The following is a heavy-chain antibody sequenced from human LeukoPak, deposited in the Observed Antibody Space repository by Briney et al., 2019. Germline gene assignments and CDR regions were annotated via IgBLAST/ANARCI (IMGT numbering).Heavy chain of an antibody. V-gene: IGHV4-31*03. CDR1: DGSISSGGYY. Sequence: SETLCLTCTVSDGSISSGGYYWSWIRQHPGKGLEWIGYIYYSGSTYYNPSLKSRVTISVDTSKNQFSLKLSSVTAADTAVYYCAREDTAMGYFDYWGQGTLVTVSS. D-gene: IGHD5-18*01. CDR2: IYYSGST. CDR3: AREDTAMGYFDY. J-gene: IGHJ4*02.